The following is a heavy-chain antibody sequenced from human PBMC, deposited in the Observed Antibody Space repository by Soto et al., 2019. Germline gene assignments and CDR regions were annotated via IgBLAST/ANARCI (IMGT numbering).Heavy chain of an antibody. CDR3: ATTRVGPCSSSICFSGIFDGTDV. J-gene: IGHJ6*02. V-gene: IGHV3-30-3*01. CDR2: ISYDGTIT. D-gene: IGHD2-2*01. Sequence: GGSLRLSCAASGFTISNYGMHWVRQAPGKGLEWVAVISYDGTITYYADSVKGRFTISRDNSKNTLYLQMNSLRTEDTAVYYCATTRVGPCSSSICFSGIFDGTDVWGQGTTVTVSS. CDR1: GFTISNYG.